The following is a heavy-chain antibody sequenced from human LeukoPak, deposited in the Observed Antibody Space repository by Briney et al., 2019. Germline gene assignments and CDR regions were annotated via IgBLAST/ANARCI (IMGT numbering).Heavy chain of an antibody. J-gene: IGHJ4*02. CDR1: GGSISSGGYY. Sequence: SETLSLTCTVSGGSISSGGYYWSWIRQPPGKGLEWIGSIYYSGSTYYNPSLKSRVTISVDTSKNQFSLKLSSVTAADTAVYYCARDPTYYYDSSGYYSDYWGQGTLVTVSS. D-gene: IGHD3-22*01. CDR3: ARDPTYYYDSSGYYSDY. CDR2: IYYSGST. V-gene: IGHV4-39*07.